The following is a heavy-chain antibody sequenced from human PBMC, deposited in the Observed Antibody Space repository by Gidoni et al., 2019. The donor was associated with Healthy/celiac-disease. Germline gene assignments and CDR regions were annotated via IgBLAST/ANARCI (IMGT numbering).Heavy chain of an antibody. V-gene: IGHV3-43*01. CDR2: ISWDGGST. J-gene: IGHJ4*02. CDR1: GFTFDDST. Sequence: EVQLVESGGVVVQPGGSLRLSCAASGFTFDDSTMHWVRQAPGKGLEWVSLISWDGGSTYYADSVKGRFTISRDNSKNSLYLQMNSLRTEDTALYYCAKDFCSSTSCYTNFYFDYWGQGTLVTVSS. CDR3: AKDFCSSTSCYTNFYFDY. D-gene: IGHD2-2*02.